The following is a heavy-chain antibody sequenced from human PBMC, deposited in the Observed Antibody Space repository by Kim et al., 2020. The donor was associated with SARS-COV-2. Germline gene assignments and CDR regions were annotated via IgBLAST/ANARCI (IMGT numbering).Heavy chain of an antibody. J-gene: IGHJ4*02. D-gene: IGHD3-22*01. V-gene: IGHV4-31*02. Sequence: YTPSIKSRVTISVDTSKNQFSLKLSSVTAADTAVYYCASGSYDGWGGFDYWGQGTLVTVSS. CDR3: ASGSYDGWGGFDY.